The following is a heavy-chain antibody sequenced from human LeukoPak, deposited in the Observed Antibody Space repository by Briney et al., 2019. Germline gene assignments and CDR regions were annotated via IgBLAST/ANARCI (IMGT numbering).Heavy chain of an antibody. CDR1: GFTFSDYY. D-gene: IGHD3-10*01. J-gene: IGHJ4*02. CDR3: AREGHTYGSDY. V-gene: IGHV3-11*01. Sequence: GGTLRLSCTVSGFTFSDYYMSWIRQAPGKGLEWLSYVSQSGSTIYYPDSVKGRFTISRDNGKNSLYLQVNSLRAEDTGMYYCAREGHTYGSDYWGQGTLVTVSS. CDR2: VSQSGSTI.